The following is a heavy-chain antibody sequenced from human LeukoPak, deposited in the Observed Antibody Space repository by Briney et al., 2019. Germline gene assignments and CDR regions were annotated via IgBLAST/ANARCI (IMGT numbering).Heavy chain of an antibody. CDR1: GGSISSYY. Sequence: SETLSLTCTVSGGSISSYYWSWIRQPPGKGLEWIGYIYYSGSTNYNPSLKSRVTISVDTSKNQFSLKLSSVTAADTAVYYCARAHPLSYSIGPFDPWGQGTLVTVSS. CDR3: ARAHPLSYSIGPFDP. D-gene: IGHD6-19*01. V-gene: IGHV4-59*12. CDR2: IYYSGST. J-gene: IGHJ5*02.